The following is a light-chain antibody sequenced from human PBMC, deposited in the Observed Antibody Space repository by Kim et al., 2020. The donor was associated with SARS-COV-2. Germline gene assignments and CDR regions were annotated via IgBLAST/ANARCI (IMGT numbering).Light chain of an antibody. CDR3: SSYTTSNSWV. CDR2: DVS. V-gene: IGLV2-14*03. J-gene: IGLJ3*02. Sequence: QSALTQPASVSGSPGQSITISCTGTSSDVGYYNYVSWYQQHPGKAPKLMIYDVSKRPSGVSNRFSGSKSGNTASLTVSGLQAEDVADYYCSSYTTSNSWVFGGGTQLTVL. CDR1: SSDVGYYNY.